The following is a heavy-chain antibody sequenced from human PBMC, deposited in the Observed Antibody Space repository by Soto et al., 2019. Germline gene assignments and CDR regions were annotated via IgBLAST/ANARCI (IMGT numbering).Heavy chain of an antibody. J-gene: IGHJ6*02. CDR1: GFTFSSYS. Sequence: GGSLRLCCAASGFTFSSYSMNWVRQAPGKGLEWVSSISSSSSYIYYADSVKGRFTISRDNAKNSLYLQMNSLRAEDTAVYYCARDGITIFGVVISPGYGMDVWGQGTTVTVSS. CDR2: ISSSSSYI. D-gene: IGHD3-3*01. V-gene: IGHV3-21*01. CDR3: ARDGITIFGVVISPGYGMDV.